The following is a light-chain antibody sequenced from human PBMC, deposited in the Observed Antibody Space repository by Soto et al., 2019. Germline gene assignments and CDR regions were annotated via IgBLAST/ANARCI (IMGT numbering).Light chain of an antibody. CDR2: AAS. J-gene: IGKJ5*01. V-gene: IGKV1-39*01. Sequence: DIQMTQSPSSLSASVGHRVTITCPASQSISNYLNWYQQTPGKAPKLLIYAASTLQSGVPSRFSGSGSGTDFTLTISCLQSEDFATYYCQQYHSYPPITFGQGTRLEIK. CDR3: QQYHSYPPIT. CDR1: QSISNY.